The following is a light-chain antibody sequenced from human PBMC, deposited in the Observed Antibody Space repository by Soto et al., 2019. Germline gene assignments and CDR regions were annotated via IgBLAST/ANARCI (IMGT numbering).Light chain of an antibody. CDR2: DAS. V-gene: IGKV3-11*01. CDR3: QQRNDWPPYT. Sequence: EIVLTQSPATLSLSPGERATLSCRASQSVSSYLAWYQQKPGQAPRLLIYDASNRATGIPARFSGGGSGTDFTLTISSLEPEDFAVYYCQQRNDWPPYTFGQETKLEIK. CDR1: QSVSSY. J-gene: IGKJ2*01.